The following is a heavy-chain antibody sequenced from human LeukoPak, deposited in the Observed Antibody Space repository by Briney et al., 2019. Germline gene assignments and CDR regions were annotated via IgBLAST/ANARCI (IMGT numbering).Heavy chain of an antibody. CDR2: ISTYNGNT. CDR3: ARDLEHCRNIICSNSAY. D-gene: IGHD2-2*01. J-gene: IGHJ4*02. CDR1: GYTFDRYG. Sequence: ASVKVSCRGSGYTFDRYGVNWVRQAPGQGLEWVGWISTYNGNTFCAQKFEGRVTMTTDTSTNTVYMDLRSLRSDDTAVYYCARDLEHCRNIICSNSAYWGQGTLVTVSS. V-gene: IGHV1-18*04.